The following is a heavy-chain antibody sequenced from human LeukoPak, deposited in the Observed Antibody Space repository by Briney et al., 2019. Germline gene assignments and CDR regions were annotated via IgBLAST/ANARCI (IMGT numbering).Heavy chain of an antibody. D-gene: IGHD3-22*01. CDR3: ARLYSNTWYYYDSSGYDYADY. CDR2: TYYRSKWYN. Sequence: SQTLSLTCAISGDSVSSNSAAWNWIRQSPSRGLEWLGRTYYRSKWYNDYAVSVKSRITINPDTSKNQFSLQLNSVTPEDTAVNYCARLYSNTWYYYDSSGYDYADYWGQGTLVTVSS. J-gene: IGHJ4*02. V-gene: IGHV6-1*01. CDR1: GDSVSSNSAA.